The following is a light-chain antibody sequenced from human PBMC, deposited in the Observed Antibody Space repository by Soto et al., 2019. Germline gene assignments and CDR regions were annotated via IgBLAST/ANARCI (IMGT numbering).Light chain of an antibody. CDR3: SSYTSSGTLYV. J-gene: IGLJ1*01. Sequence: QSVLTQPASVSGSPGQSITISCTGTSSDVGAYDYVTWYQQHPGQAPKPMIYYVSNGPSGVSSRFSGSKSSNTASLTISGLQAEDEAEYYCSSYTSSGTLYVFGSGTKLTVL. CDR1: SSDVGAYDY. CDR2: YVS. V-gene: IGLV2-14*03.